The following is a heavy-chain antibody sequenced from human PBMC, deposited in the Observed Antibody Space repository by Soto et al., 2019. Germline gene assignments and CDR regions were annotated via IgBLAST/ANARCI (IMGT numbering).Heavy chain of an antibody. Sequence: GASVKVSCKASGGTFSSYTISWVRQAPGQGLEWMGRIIPILGIANYAQKFQGRVTITADKSTSTAYMELSSLRSEDTAVYYCARDPINNWFDPWGQGTLVTVSS. CDR2: IIPILGIA. CDR1: GGTFSSYT. D-gene: IGHD3-9*01. J-gene: IGHJ5*02. CDR3: ARDPINNWFDP. V-gene: IGHV1-69*04.